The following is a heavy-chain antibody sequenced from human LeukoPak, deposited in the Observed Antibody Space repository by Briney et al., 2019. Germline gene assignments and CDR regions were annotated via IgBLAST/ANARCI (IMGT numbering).Heavy chain of an antibody. CDR1: GGSIASSGYY. CDR3: ARRTSGWFFDY. CDR2: FYYTGST. D-gene: IGHD6-19*01. V-gene: IGHV4-39*01. J-gene: IGHJ4*02. Sequence: SETLSLTCTVSGGSIASSGYYGGWIRQPPGKGLEWIGSFYYTGSTSYNPSLKSRLTISVDTSKNQFSLKLTSVTAADTAVYYCARRTSGWFFDYWGQGSLVTVSS.